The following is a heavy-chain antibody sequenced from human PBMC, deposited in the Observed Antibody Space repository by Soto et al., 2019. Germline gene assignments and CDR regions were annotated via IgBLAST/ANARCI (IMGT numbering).Heavy chain of an antibody. CDR3: AHIMITYGGVIGLDAFDN. D-gene: IGHD3-16*02. CDR2: IYWDDDR. CDR1: GFSLNTRGVG. J-gene: IGHJ3*02. Sequence: GPTLVNPTQTLTLTCTFSGFSLNTRGVGVGWIRQPPGKALEWLAVIYWDDDRRYSPSLNSRLTITKDTSRNQVVLTMTNMDPVDTATYYCAHIMITYGGVIGLDAFDNWGQGTMVTVSS. V-gene: IGHV2-5*02.